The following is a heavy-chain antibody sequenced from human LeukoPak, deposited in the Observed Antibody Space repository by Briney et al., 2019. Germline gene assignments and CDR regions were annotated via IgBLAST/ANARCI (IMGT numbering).Heavy chain of an antibody. V-gene: IGHV3-21*01. D-gene: IGHD2-15*01. CDR2: ISSSSSYI. CDR1: GFTFRSYS. CDR3: ARGGPDAFDI. J-gene: IGHJ3*02. Sequence: PGGSLRLSCAASGFTFRSYSMKWVRQAPGKGLEWVSSISSSSSYIYYADSVKGRFTISRDNAKNSLYLQMNSLRAEDTAVYYCARGGPDAFDIWGQGTMATVSS.